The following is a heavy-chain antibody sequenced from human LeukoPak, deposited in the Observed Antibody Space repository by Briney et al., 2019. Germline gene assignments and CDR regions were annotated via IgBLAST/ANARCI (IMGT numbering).Heavy chain of an antibody. CDR3: AKESWVSDPDAVR. CDR1: GLSFSTFA. J-gene: IGHJ4*02. CDR2: IRGNGET. D-gene: IGHD3-10*01. Sequence: GGSLRLSCAASGLSFSTFAMSWVRQGPATGLEWVSSIRGNGETFYADSVKGRFTLSSDSSRTPLYFQLHNLRVEKTAMYYCAKESWVSDPDAVRWGQGTLVTVSS. V-gene: IGHV3-23*01.